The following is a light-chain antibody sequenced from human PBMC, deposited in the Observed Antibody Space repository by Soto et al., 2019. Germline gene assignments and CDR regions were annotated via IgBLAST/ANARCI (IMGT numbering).Light chain of an antibody. CDR3: QQYNSYPLT. Sequence: DIQMTQSPSSVSASVGDRVTMTCRASQGISSYLAWYQQKPGKAPKLLIYAASTLQSGVPSRFSGSGSGTEFTLTISSLQPDDFATYYCQQYNSYPLTFGGGTRWIS. CDR2: AAS. V-gene: IGKV1-16*01. J-gene: IGKJ4*01. CDR1: QGISSY.